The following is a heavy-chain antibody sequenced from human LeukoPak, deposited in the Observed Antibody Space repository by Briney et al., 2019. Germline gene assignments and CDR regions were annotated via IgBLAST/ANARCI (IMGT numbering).Heavy chain of an antibody. J-gene: IGHJ5*02. CDR2: VYMNGHS. Sequence: SETLSLTCTVSGGSITSGSYYWAWIRQSAGGGLEWIGRVYMNGHSNSNPSLESRVTISVDTSNNQFSLNLASVTAADTARYFCARGSCGVNCPKFNWLDTWGQGILVTVSS. CDR3: ARGSCGVNCPKFNWLDT. CDR1: GGSITSGSYY. V-gene: IGHV4-61*02. D-gene: IGHD2-21*01.